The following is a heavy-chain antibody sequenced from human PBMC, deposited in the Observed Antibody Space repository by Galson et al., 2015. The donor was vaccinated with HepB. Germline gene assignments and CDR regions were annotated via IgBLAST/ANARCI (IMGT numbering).Heavy chain of an antibody. Sequence: QSGAEVKKPGESLKISCKGSGYSFTNYWIAWVRQMPGKGLEWMGIIYPGDSDTRYSPSFQGQVTISADKSISTAYLQWSSLKASDTAMYYCARLGDSSSWPDAFDIWGQGTMVTVSS. D-gene: IGHD6-13*01. J-gene: IGHJ3*02. CDR2: IYPGDSDT. CDR3: ARLGDSSSWPDAFDI. V-gene: IGHV5-51*01. CDR1: GYSFTNYW.